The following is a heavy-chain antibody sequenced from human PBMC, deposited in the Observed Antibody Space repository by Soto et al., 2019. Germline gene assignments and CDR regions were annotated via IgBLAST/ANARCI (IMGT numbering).Heavy chain of an antibody. CDR1: GDSVSSNSAA. Sequence: SQTLSLTCAISGDSVSSNSAAWNWIRQSPSRGLEWLGRTYYRSKWYNDYAVSVKSRITINPDTSKNQFSLQLNSVTPEDTAVYFFVRTLSWSAENRFDLRGQGSFVTVSS. V-gene: IGHV6-1*01. D-gene: IGHD6-13*01. J-gene: IGHJ5*02. CDR3: VRTLSWSAENRFDL. CDR2: TYYRSKWYN.